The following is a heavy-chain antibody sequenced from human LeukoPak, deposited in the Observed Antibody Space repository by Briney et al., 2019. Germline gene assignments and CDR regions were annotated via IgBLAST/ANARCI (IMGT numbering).Heavy chain of an antibody. D-gene: IGHD3-22*01. CDR2: IYYSGST. Sequence: SETLSLTCTVSGGSISSYYWSWIRQPPGKGLEWIGYIYYSGSTNYNPSLKSRVTISVDTSKNQFSLKLSSVTAADTAVYYCARAPSNYYDRSGYRFDYWGQGTLVTVSS. J-gene: IGHJ4*02. CDR3: ARAPSNYYDRSGYRFDY. V-gene: IGHV4-59*01. CDR1: GGSISSYY.